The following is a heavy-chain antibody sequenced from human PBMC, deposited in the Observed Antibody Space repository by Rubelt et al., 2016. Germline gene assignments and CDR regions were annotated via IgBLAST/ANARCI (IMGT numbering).Heavy chain of an antibody. J-gene: IGHJ5*02. D-gene: IGHD2-2*01. Sequence: QVQLQQWGAGLLKPSETLSLTCAVYGGSFSGYYWSWIRQPPGKGLEWIGEINHSGSTNYNPSLKSLVTISVDTSKNQFSLKLSSVTAADTAVYYCARLNVVVPTAMGWCDPWGQGTLVTVSS. CDR1: GGSFSGYY. CDR3: ARLNVVVPTAMGWCDP. V-gene: IGHV4-34*01. CDR2: INHSGST.